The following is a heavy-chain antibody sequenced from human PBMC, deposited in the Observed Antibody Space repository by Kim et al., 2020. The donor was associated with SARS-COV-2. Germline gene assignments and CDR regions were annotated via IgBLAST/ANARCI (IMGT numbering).Heavy chain of an antibody. Sequence: DYNPSLKSRVTISVDTSKNQFSLKLTSVTPADTAVYYCARDGGVSGWEFDYWGQGTLVTVSS. D-gene: IGHD6-19*01. J-gene: IGHJ4*02. V-gene: IGHV4-59*01. CDR3: ARDGGVSGWEFDY.